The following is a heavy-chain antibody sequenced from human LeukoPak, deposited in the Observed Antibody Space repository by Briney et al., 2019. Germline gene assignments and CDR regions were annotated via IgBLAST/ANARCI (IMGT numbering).Heavy chain of an antibody. CDR1: GGSISRYY. J-gene: IGHJ3*02. Sequence: PSETLSLTCTVSGGSISRYYWSWIRQPPGKGLEWIGYIYYSGSTNYNPSLKSRVTFSVDTSKNQFSLKLSSVTAADTAVYYCARQGAQVAFDIWGQGTMVTVSS. V-gene: IGHV4-59*08. CDR2: IYYSGST. D-gene: IGHD4/OR15-4a*01. CDR3: ARQGAQVAFDI.